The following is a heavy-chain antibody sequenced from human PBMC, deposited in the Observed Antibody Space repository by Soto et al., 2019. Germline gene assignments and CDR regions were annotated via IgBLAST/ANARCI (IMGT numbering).Heavy chain of an antibody. Sequence: ASVKVSCKASGYTFTSYAMHWVRQAPGQRLEWMGWINAGNGNTKYSQKFQGRVTITRDTSASTAYMELSSLRSEDTALYYCARVTMIVVATDAFDIWGQGTMVTVS. D-gene: IGHD3-22*01. CDR3: ARVTMIVVATDAFDI. V-gene: IGHV1-3*01. J-gene: IGHJ3*02. CDR1: GYTFTSYA. CDR2: INAGNGNT.